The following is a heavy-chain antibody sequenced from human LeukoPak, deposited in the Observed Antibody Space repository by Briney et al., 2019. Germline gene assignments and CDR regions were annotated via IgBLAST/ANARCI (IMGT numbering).Heavy chain of an antibody. D-gene: IGHD3-10*01. CDR3: VRASGSFDY. J-gene: IGHJ4*02. CDR2: ICSDGSNK. V-gene: IGHV3-33*01. Sequence: GGSLRLSCAATGFTFSDYGIHWARRAPGKGLEGVAVICSDGSNKYYAVSVKGRFAISKDNSRKKLYLQMNSLRVEDTAVYYCVRASGSFDYWGQGTLVTVSS. CDR1: GFTFSDYG.